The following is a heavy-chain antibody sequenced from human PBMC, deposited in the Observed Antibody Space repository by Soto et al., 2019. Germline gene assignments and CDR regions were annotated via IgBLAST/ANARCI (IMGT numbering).Heavy chain of an antibody. D-gene: IGHD3-3*01. CDR3: ARVSSIFGVVVKRYFDY. CDR1: GYTLTSYG. Sequence: ASVKVSCKASGYTLTSYGITWVRQAPGQGLEWMGWINAYNGNTNYAQKFQGRLTMTADASSSTAYMELGSLRSDDTAVYYCARVSSIFGVVVKRYFDYWGQGTLVTVSS. V-gene: IGHV1-18*04. J-gene: IGHJ4*02. CDR2: INAYNGNT.